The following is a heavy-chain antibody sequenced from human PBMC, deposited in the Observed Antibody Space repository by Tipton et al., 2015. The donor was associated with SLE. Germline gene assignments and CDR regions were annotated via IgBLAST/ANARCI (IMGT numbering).Heavy chain of an antibody. CDR3: ASSIFGGY. V-gene: IGHV3-30*04. D-gene: IGHD3-3*01. Sequence: SLRLSCAASGFTFSSYAMHWVRQAPGKGLEWVAVISYDGSNKYYADSVKGRFTISRDNAKNSLYLQMNSLRVEDTAVYYCASSIFGGYWGQGTLVTVSS. J-gene: IGHJ4*02. CDR2: ISYDGSNK. CDR1: GFTFSSYA.